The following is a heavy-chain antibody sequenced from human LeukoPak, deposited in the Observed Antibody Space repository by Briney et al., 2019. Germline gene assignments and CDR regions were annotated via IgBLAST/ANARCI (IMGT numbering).Heavy chain of an antibody. Sequence: ASVKVSCKASGYTFTGYHMHWVRQAPGQGLEWMGGIIPIFGTANYARKFQGRVTITAVESMSTAYMQLSSLRSEDTAVYYCARGWLAETTVVTPYNYWGQGTLVTVSS. J-gene: IGHJ4*02. D-gene: IGHD4-23*01. CDR2: IIPIFGTA. CDR3: ARGWLAETTVVTPYNY. CDR1: GYTFTGYH. V-gene: IGHV1-69*13.